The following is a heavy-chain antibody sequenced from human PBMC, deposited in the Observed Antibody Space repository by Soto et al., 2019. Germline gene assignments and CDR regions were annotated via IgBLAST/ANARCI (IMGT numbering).Heavy chain of an antibody. D-gene: IGHD2-15*01. CDR3: AREPYCSGGSCPGAFDI. CDR1: GYTFTSYY. CDR2: INPSGGST. V-gene: IGHV1-46*01. J-gene: IGHJ3*02. Sequence: ASVKVSCKASGYTFTSYYMHWVRQAPGQGLEWKGIINPSGGSTSYAQKFQGRVTMTRDTSTSTVYMELSSLRSEDTAVYYCAREPYCSGGSCPGAFDIWGQGTMVTVSS.